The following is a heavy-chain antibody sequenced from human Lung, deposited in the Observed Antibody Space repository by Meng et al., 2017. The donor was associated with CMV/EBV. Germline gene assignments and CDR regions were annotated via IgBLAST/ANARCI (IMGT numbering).Heavy chain of an antibody. CDR3: ARVEVGITSGDY. CDR1: GYTFTNYG. V-gene: IGHV1-18*01. Sequence: QAQLGQSGGEVKKPGASVKVSCKASGYTFTNYGITWVRQAPGQGLEWMGWISAYNGNTNYAQTLQGRLTMTTDTSTSTAYMELRSLRSDDTAVYYGARVEVGITSGDYWGQGTLVTVSS. J-gene: IGHJ4*02. D-gene: IGHD1-26*01. CDR2: ISAYNGNT.